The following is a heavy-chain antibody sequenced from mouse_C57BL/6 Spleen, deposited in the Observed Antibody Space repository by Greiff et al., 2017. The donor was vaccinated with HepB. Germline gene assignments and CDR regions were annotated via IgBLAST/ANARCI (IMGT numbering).Heavy chain of an antibody. CDR3: ARFDYGNYNYAMDY. J-gene: IGHJ4*01. CDR1: GYTFTSYW. D-gene: IGHD2-1*01. Sequence: QVQLQQSGAELVKPGASVKLSCKASGYTFTSYWMQWVKQRPGQGLEWIGEIDPSDSYTNYNQKFKGKATLTVDTSSSTAYMQLSSLTSEDSAVYYCARFDYGNYNYAMDYWGQGTSVTVSS. CDR2: IDPSDSYT. V-gene: IGHV1-50*01.